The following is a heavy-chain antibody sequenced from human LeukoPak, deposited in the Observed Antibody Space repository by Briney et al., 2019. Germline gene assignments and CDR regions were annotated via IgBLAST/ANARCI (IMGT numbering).Heavy chain of an antibody. CDR2: ISSSSSYI. J-gene: IGHJ4*02. CDR1: GFTFSSYA. D-gene: IGHD3-10*01. V-gene: IGHV3-21*01. CDR3: ARDGSGSYRF. Sequence: GGSLRLSCAASGFTFSSYAMSWVRQAPGKGLEWVSSISSSSSYIYYADSVKGRFTISRDNAKNSLYLQMNSLRAEDTAVYYCARDGSGSYRFGGQGTLVTVSS.